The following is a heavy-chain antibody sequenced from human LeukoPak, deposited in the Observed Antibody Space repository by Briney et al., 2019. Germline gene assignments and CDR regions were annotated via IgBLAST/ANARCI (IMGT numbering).Heavy chain of an antibody. CDR1: GFTLSSYS. D-gene: IGHD1-26*01. J-gene: IGHJ5*02. CDR3: AKDREWELLPPSWFDP. Sequence: AGGSLRLSCAASGFTLSSYSMTWVRQAPGKGLEWVSSISSSSSYIYYADSVKGRFTISRDNSKNTLYLQMNSLRAEDTAVYYCAKDREWELLPPSWFDPWGQGTLVTVSS. V-gene: IGHV3-21*04. CDR2: ISSSSSYI.